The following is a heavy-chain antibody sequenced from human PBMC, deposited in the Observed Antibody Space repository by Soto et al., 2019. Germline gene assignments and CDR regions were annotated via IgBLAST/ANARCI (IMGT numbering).Heavy chain of an antibody. CDR1: GFTFSNAL. CDR2: IKSKTDGGTT. D-gene: IGHD3-10*01. Sequence: PGGSLRLSCAASGFTFSNALMNWVRQAPGKGLEWVGRIKSKTDGGTTDYAAPVKGRFTISRDDSKNTLYLQMNSLKTEDTAVYYCTTALWFGELPPAWGQGTLVTVSS. CDR3: TTALWFGELPPA. J-gene: IGHJ5*02. V-gene: IGHV3-15*07.